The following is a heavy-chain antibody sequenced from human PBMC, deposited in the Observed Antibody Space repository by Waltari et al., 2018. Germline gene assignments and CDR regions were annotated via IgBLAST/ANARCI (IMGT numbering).Heavy chain of an antibody. CDR1: GFTVSSNY. CDR2: IYSGGST. D-gene: IGHD1-7*01. Sequence: EVQLVETGGGLIQPGGSLRLSCAASGFTVSSNYMSLVLQAPGKGLEWVSVIYSGGSTYYADSVKGRFTISRDNSKNTLYLQMNSLRAEDTAVYYCARGGITGTTTHGSFDIWGQGTMVTVSS. CDR3: ARGGITGTTTHGSFDI. J-gene: IGHJ3*02. V-gene: IGHV3-53*02.